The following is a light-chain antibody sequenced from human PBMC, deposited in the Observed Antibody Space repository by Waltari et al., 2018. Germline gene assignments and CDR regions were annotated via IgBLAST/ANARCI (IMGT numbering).Light chain of an antibody. CDR2: EVN. Sequence: QSALTQPPSASGSHGQSVTISCTGTSGDVAPFDYVSWYQQQPGKAPKLIIYEVNKRPSGVPDRFSGSKSGTTASLTISGLRAEDEADFYCSSYAHSDKALFGGGTRVSV. J-gene: IGLJ1*01. V-gene: IGLV2-8*01. CDR1: SGDVAPFDY. CDR3: SSYAHSDKAL.